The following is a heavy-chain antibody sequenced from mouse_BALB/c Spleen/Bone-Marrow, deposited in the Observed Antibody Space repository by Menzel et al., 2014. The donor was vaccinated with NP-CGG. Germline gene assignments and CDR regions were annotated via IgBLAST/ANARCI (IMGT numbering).Heavy chain of an antibody. D-gene: IGHD2-10*02. V-gene: IGHV1-69*01. CDR1: GYTFTDYW. Sequence: QVQLQQSGAELVMPGASAKMSCKASGYTFTDYWMHWVKQRPGQGLEWIGAIDTSDSYTTYNQNFKDKATLTVDESSSTAYMQFSSLTSEDSAVYYCARRYGHYWYFDVWGAGTTVTVSS. J-gene: IGHJ1*01. CDR2: IDTSDSYT. CDR3: ARRYGHYWYFDV.